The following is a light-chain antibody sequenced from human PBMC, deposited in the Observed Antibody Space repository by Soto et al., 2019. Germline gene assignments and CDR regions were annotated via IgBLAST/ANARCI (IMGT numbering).Light chain of an antibody. CDR2: HSS. CDR1: QSISTY. J-gene: IGKJ5*01. V-gene: IGKV1-39*01. CDR3: QHTYTTPIT. Sequence: DIPMTQSPSSLSASVGDRVTITCRASQSISTYLNWYQQKPGKAPKLLIYHSSTLQSGVPSRFSGSGSGTDFTLTISSLQPEDFATYYCQHTYTTPITFGQGTRLEIK.